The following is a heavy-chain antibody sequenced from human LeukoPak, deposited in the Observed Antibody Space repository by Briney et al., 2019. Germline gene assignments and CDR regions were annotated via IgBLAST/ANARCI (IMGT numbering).Heavy chain of an antibody. V-gene: IGHV3-48*03. J-gene: IGHJ4*02. Sequence: QSGGSLRLSCAASGFTFSSYEMNWVRQAPGKGLEWVSYISSSGSAIYYADSVKGRFTISRDNAKNSLYLQMNSLRAEDTAVYYCARDQGGVGYWGQGTLVTVSS. CDR1: GFTFSSYE. CDR2: ISSSGSAI. D-gene: IGHD3-16*01. CDR3: ARDQGGVGY.